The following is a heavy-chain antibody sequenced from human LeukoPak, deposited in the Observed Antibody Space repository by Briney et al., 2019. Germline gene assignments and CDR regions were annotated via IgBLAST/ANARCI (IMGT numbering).Heavy chain of an antibody. V-gene: IGHV3-15*01. CDR1: GFTFSNAW. CDR2: IKSKTDGGTT. D-gene: IGHD3-22*01. Sequence: AGGSLRLSCAASGFTFSNAWMSWVRQAPGKGLGWVGRIKSKTDGGTTDYAAPVKGRFTISRDDSKNTLYLQMNSLKTEDTAVYYCTTAANYYDSSGYLDYWGQGTLVTVSS. J-gene: IGHJ4*02. CDR3: TTAANYYDSSGYLDY.